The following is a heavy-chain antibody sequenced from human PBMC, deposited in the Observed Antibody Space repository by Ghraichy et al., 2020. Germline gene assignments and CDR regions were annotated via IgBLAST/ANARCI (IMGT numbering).Heavy chain of an antibody. CDR2: ISSSSSYI. J-gene: IGHJ4*02. CDR1: GFTFSSYS. CDR3: ARDPGGRFWSGYDDY. Sequence: GGSLRLSCAASGFTFSSYSMNWVRQAPGKGLEWVSSISSSSSYIYYADSVKGRFTISRDNAKNSLYLQMNSLRAEDTAVYYCARDPGGRFWSGYDDYWGQGTLVTVSS. V-gene: IGHV3-21*01. D-gene: IGHD3-3*01.